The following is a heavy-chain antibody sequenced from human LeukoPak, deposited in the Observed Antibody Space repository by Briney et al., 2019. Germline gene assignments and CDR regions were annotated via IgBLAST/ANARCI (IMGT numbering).Heavy chain of an antibody. CDR2: INPNSGGA. Sequence: ASVKVSCKASGYSFTDKYMHWVRQAPGQGLEWMGWINPNSGGANCAQKFQGRVTMTTDTSMSTAYMELSRLTSDDTAVYYCARAGGRSWFDPWGQGTLVTVSS. CDR1: GYSFTDKY. V-gene: IGHV1-2*02. CDR3: ARAGGRSWFDP. J-gene: IGHJ5*02.